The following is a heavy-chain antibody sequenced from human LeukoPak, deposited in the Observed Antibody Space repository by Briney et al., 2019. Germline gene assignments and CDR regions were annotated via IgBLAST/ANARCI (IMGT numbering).Heavy chain of an antibody. Sequence: SETLSLTCTVSGGSISSSRYYWGWIRQPPGKGLEWIATIYYNGDTYYIPSLKSRLTISVDTSKNQFYLKLSSVTAADTAVYYCATPREMATIYDAFDIWGQGTMVTVSS. CDR1: GGSISSSRYY. CDR2: IYYNGDT. CDR3: ATPREMATIYDAFDI. V-gene: IGHV4-39*01. D-gene: IGHD5-24*01. J-gene: IGHJ3*02.